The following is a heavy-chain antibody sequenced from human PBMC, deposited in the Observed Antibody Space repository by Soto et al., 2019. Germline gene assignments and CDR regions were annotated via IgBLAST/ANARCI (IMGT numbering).Heavy chain of an antibody. Sequence: HGESLKISCKGSGYSFTSYWISWVRQMPGKGLEWMGRIDPSDSYTNYSPSFQGHVTISADKSISTAYLQWSSLKASDTAMYYCARFQLPSIAAPLHNNWFDPWGQGTLVTVSS. V-gene: IGHV5-10-1*01. J-gene: IGHJ5*02. D-gene: IGHD6-6*01. CDR3: ARFQLPSIAAPLHNNWFDP. CDR2: IDPSDSYT. CDR1: GYSFTSYW.